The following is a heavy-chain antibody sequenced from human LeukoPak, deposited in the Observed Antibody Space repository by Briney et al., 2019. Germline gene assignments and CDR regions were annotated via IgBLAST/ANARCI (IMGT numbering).Heavy chain of an antibody. CDR3: ANGRDAYNLDY. CDR1: GFTFSGYA. Sequence: GGSLRLSCAASGFTFSGYAMSWVRQAPGKGLEWVSAISGSGGSTYYADSVKGRFTISRDNSKNTLYLQMSDLRAEDTAVYYCANGRDAYNLDYGGQGTLVTVSS. D-gene: IGHD5-24*01. J-gene: IGHJ4*02. CDR2: ISGSGGST. V-gene: IGHV3-23*01.